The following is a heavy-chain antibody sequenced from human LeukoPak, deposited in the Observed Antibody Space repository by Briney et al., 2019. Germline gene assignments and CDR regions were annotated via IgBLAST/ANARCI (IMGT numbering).Heavy chain of an antibody. V-gene: IGHV4-59*01. D-gene: IGHD4-11*01. CDR2: IYYSGST. CDR3: ATKDYDAFDI. J-gene: IGHJ3*02. Sequence: NSSETLSLTCTVSGGSISSYYWSWIRQPPGKGLEWIGYIYYSGSTNYNPSLKSRVTISVDTSKNQFSLKLSSVTAADTAVYYCATKDYDAFDIWGQGTMDTVSS. CDR1: GGSISSYY.